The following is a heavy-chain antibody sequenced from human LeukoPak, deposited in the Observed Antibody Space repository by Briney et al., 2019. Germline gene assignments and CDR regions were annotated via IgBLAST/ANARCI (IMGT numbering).Heavy chain of an antibody. D-gene: IGHD6-13*01. CDR1: GFSFSTYD. V-gene: IGHV3-23*01. CDR3: AKDWYVGSSWLDAFDI. CDR2: LSRSGAGT. Sequence: GGSLRLSCAASGFSFSTYDMSWVRQAPGKGLEWVSALSRSGAGTYYADSVKGRFTISRDNSKNTLYLQMNSLRAEDTAVYYCAKDWYVGSSWLDAFDIWGQGTMVTVSS. J-gene: IGHJ3*02.